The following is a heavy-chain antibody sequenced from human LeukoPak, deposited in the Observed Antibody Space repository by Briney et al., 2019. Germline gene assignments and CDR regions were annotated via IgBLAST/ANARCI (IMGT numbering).Heavy chain of an antibody. V-gene: IGHV4-39*07. D-gene: IGHD6-19*01. CDR2: IYYSGST. CDR1: GGSISSSSYY. CDR3: ARGGTWPVHFDY. J-gene: IGHJ4*02. Sequence: SETLSLTCTGSGGSISSSSYYWGWIRQPPGKGLEWIGSIYYSGSTYYNPSLKSRVTISVDTSKNQFSLKLSSVTAADTAVYYCARGGTWPVHFDYWGQGTLVTVSS.